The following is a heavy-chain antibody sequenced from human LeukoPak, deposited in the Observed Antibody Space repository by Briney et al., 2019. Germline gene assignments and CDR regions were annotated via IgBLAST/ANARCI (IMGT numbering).Heavy chain of an antibody. J-gene: IGHJ4*02. D-gene: IGHD3-22*01. CDR1: GGTFSSYA. V-gene: IGHV1-69*13. CDR3: ARGRTMIVVSAFDY. CDR2: IIPIFGTA. Sequence: GASVKVSCKASGGTFSSYAISWVRQAPGQGLEWMEGIIPIFGTANYAQKFQGRVTITADESTSTAYMELSSLRSEDTAVYYCARGRTMIVVSAFDYWGQGTLVTVSS.